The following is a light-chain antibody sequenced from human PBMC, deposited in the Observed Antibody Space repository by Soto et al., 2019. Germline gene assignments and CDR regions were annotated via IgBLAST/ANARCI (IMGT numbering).Light chain of an antibody. J-gene: IGKJ1*01. V-gene: IGKV4-1*01. Sequence: DIVMTQSPDSLAVSLGERATINCKSSESVLYSSNNKNYLAWYKQKPGQPPKXXIYWASTRESGVPDRFSGSGSGTDFTLTISSLKAEDVAVYYCQQYYSTPWTFGQGTKVDIK. CDR3: QQYYSTPWT. CDR1: ESVLYSSNNKNY. CDR2: WAS.